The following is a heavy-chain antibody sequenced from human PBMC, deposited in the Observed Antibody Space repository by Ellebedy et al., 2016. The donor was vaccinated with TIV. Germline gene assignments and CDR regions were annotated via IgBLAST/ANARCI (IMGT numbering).Heavy chain of an antibody. CDR3: AKDQFVRSSGYYLWGY. CDR1: GFTFSSYA. CDR2: ISGSGGST. V-gene: IGHV3-23*01. Sequence: GGSLRLSCAASGFTFSSYAMSWVRQAPGKGLEWVSAISGSGGSTYYADSVKGRFTISRDNSKNTLYLQMNSLRAEDTAVYYCAKDQFVRSSGYYLWGYWGQGTLVTVSS. J-gene: IGHJ4*02. D-gene: IGHD3-22*01.